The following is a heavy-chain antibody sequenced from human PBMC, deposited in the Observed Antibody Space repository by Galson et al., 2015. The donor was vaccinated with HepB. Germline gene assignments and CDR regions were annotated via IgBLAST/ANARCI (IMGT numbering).Heavy chain of an antibody. CDR3: AKGRMTYYYDSSGYFFDY. D-gene: IGHD3-22*01. J-gene: IGHJ4*02. CDR1: GFTFSSYA. Sequence: SLRLSCAASGFTFSSYAMSWVRQAPGKGLEWVSAISGSGGSTYYADSVKGRFTISRDNSKNTLYLQMNSLRAEDTAVYYCAKGRMTYYYDSSGYFFDYWGQGTLVTVSS. V-gene: IGHV3-23*01. CDR2: ISGSGGST.